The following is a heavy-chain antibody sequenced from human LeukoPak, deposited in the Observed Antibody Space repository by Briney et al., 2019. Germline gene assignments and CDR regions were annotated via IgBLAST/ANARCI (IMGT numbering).Heavy chain of an antibody. CDR3: ARAPSGGDSTYDWFDP. CDR1: GGTFSSYA. D-gene: IGHD2-21*02. Sequence: SVEVSCKASGGTFSSYAISWVRQAPGQGLEWMGGIIPIFGTANYAQKFQGRVTITTDESTSTAYMELSSLRSEDTAVYYCARAPSGGDSTYDWFDPWGQGTLVTVSS. CDR2: IIPIFGTA. J-gene: IGHJ5*02. V-gene: IGHV1-69*05.